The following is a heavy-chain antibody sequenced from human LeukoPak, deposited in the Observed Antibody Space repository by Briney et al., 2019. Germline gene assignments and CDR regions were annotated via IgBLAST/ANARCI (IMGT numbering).Heavy chain of an antibody. D-gene: IGHD2-15*01. J-gene: IGHJ4*02. CDR2: ISISGSKT. CDR1: EFDFSSHA. CDR3: ARARGYCSGGFCYAYYFDY. V-gene: IGHV3-23*01. Sequence: GGSLRLSCAASEFDFSSHAMTWVRQAPGKGLEWVSAISISGSKTYYADSVKGRFTISRDNSKNTLYLQMNSLRAEDTAVYYCARARGYCSGGFCYAYYFDYWGQGTLVTVSS.